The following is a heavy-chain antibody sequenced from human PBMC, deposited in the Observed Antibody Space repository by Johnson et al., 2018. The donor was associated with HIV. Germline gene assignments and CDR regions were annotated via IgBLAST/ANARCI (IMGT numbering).Heavy chain of an antibody. V-gene: IGHV3-33*08. CDR2: IWYDGSNN. J-gene: IGHJ3*02. CDR3: GRESTGAGTAFDI. D-gene: IGHD2-8*02. CDR1: AFTLTNYA. Sequence: QVQLVESGGGVVQPGRSLRLSCAASAFTLTNYAIHWVRQAPGKGLEWVAVIWYDGSNNYYADSVKGRFTISKDNSRNTLYLQMNSLRAEDTAVYYCGRESTGAGTAFDIWGQGTMVTVSS.